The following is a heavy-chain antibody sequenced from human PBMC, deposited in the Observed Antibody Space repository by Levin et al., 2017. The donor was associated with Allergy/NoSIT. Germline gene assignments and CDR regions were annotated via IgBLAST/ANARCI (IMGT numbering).Heavy chain of an antibody. V-gene: IGHV3-23*01. D-gene: IGHD6-19*01. CDR1: GFTFSSSA. CDR2: IRGNGGST. J-gene: IGHJ4*02. CDR3: AKGRSGWFPSDY. Sequence: LSLPCAASGFTFSSSAMSWVRQAPGKGLEWVSAIRGNGGSTYYADSVKGRFTISRDNSKNTLYLQMNSLRAEDTAVYYCAKGRSGWFPSDYWGQGTLVTVSS.